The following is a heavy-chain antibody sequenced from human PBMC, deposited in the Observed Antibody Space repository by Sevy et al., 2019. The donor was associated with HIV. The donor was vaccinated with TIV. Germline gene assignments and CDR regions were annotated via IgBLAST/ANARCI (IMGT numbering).Heavy chain of an antibody. D-gene: IGHD3-16*02. CDR3: VRDGAFYDYVWGSYRRDAFDI. Sequence: GGSLRLSCAASGFTFSSYWMSWVRQAPGKGLEWVANIKQDGSEKYYVDSVKGRFTISRDNAKNSLYLQMNSLRAEDTAVYYCVRDGAFYDYVWGSYRRDAFDIWGHGTMVTVSS. CDR2: IKQDGSEK. CDR1: GFTFSSYW. J-gene: IGHJ3*02. V-gene: IGHV3-7*03.